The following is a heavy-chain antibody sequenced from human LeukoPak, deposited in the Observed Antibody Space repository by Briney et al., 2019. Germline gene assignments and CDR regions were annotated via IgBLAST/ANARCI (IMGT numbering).Heavy chain of an antibody. CDR2: ISWNSGSI. D-gene: IGHD3-10*01. CDR1: GFTFDDYA. Sequence: GGSLRLSCAASGFTFDDYAMHWVRQAPGKGLEWVSGISWNSGSIGYADSVKGRFTISRDNSKNTLYLQMNSLRAEDTAVYYCAKELPYYYGSGSYPDAFDIWGQGTMVTVSS. CDR3: AKELPYYYGSGSYPDAFDI. J-gene: IGHJ3*02. V-gene: IGHV3-9*01.